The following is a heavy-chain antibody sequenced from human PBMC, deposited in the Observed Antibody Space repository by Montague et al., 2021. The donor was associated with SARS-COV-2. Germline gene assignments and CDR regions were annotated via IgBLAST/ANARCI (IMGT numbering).Heavy chain of an antibody. CDR1: GGSFSDSH. CDR3: ARGQSGITMIVVAILGVEFYFDN. Sequence: SETLSLTCAVYGGSFSDSHWSWLRQPPGKGLEWTGEINHSGSTKYNPSLKSRVTISVDTSKNQFSLKLSSLTAADTAVYYCARGQSGITMIVVAILGVEFYFDNWGQGTLVTVSS. D-gene: IGHD3-22*01. CDR2: INHSGST. J-gene: IGHJ4*02. V-gene: IGHV4-34*01.